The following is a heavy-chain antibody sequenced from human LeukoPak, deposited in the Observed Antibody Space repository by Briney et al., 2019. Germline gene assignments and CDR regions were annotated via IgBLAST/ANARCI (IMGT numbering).Heavy chain of an antibody. D-gene: IGHD6-13*01. CDR3: ARPKESSRLAPFDP. CDR2: IYYSGST. V-gene: IGHV4-59*08. Sequence: PSETLSLTCTVSGGSISSYYWSWIRQPPGKGLEWIGCIYYSGSTNYNPSLKSRVTISVDTSKNQFSLKLSSVTAADTAVYYCARPKESSRLAPFDPWGQGTLVTVSS. CDR1: GGSISSYY. J-gene: IGHJ5*02.